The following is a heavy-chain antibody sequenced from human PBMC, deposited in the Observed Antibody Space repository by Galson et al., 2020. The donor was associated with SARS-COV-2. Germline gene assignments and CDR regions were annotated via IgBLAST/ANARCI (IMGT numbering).Heavy chain of an antibody. CDR2: ISADTGKT. V-gene: IGHV1-18*01. CDR3: ARDVNHGLDS. J-gene: IGHJ4*02. CDR1: GYTFKTYG. D-gene: IGHD2-8*01. Sequence: ASVKVSCNASGYTFKTYGISRVRQAPGQGLEWMGWISADTGKTNYAQKLLDRVTMTRDTSTGTAYLELGGLMSDDTAVYFCARDVNHGLDSWGQGTLVTVSS.